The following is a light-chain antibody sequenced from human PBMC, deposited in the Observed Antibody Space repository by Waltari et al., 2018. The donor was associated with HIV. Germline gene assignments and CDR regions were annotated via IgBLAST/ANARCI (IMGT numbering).Light chain of an antibody. Sequence: SYELTQPPSVSVSPGQTARITCSGDALPKQYAYWYQQKAGQAPVRVIYKDSERPSGIPGRFSGSSSGTTVTLTISGVQAEDEADYYCESAHSSLWVFGGGTKLTVL. V-gene: IGLV3-25*03. CDR3: ESAHSSLWV. CDR2: KDS. CDR1: ALPKQY. J-gene: IGLJ3*02.